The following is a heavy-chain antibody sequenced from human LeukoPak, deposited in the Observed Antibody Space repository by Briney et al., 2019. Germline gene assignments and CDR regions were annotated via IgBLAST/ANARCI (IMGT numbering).Heavy chain of an antibody. D-gene: IGHD7-27*01. V-gene: IGHV4-59*08. J-gene: IGHJ4*02. CDR2: IHYSGST. CDR1: GGSISTYY. Sequence: SETLSLTCTVSGGSISTYYWSWIRQPPGKGLEWIGYIHYSGSTNYNPSLKSRVTISADTSKNLFSLRLTSVTAADTAVYYCARHSQHSRDLGSARNFDYWGQGTLVTVSS. CDR3: ARHSQHSRDLGSARNFDY.